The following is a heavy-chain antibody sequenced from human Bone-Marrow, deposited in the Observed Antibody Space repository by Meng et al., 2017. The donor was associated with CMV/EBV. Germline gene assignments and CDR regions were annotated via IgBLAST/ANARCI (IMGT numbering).Heavy chain of an antibody. Sequence: EVQLVGSGGGLIQPGGSLRLSCAASGFTVSSNYMSWVRQSPGKGLEWVSVIYSGGSTYYADSVKGRFTISRDNSKNTLYLQMNSLRAEDTAVYYCARMSGSYRSGWFDPWGQGTLVTVSS. CDR3: ARMSGSYRSGWFDP. V-gene: IGHV3-53*01. D-gene: IGHD1-26*01. CDR1: GFTVSSNY. CDR2: IYSGGST. J-gene: IGHJ5*02.